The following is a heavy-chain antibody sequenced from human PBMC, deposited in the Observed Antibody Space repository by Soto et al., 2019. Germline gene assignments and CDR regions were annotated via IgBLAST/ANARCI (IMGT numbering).Heavy chain of an antibody. V-gene: IGHV4-30-4*08. CDR1: GGSISSGDNY. D-gene: IGHD3-22*01. CDR2: IYYSGST. CDR3: ARSPVYDSSGYYDYYFDY. J-gene: IGHJ4*02. Sequence: SETLSLTCTVSGGSISSGDNYWSWIRQHPGKGLEWIGYIYYSGSTYYNPSLKSRVTISVDTSKNQFSLKLSSVTAADTAVYYCARSPVYDSSGYYDYYFDYWGQGTLVTVSS.